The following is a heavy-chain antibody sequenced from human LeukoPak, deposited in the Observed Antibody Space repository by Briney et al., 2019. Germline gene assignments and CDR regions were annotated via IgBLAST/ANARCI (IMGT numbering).Heavy chain of an antibody. D-gene: IGHD4-17*01. Sequence: SETLCLTCTVSGGSISSGDYYWSWIRQPPGKGLEWIAYMYYSGSTYYNPSLKSRVTMSADTSKNQLSLKLSSVTAADTAVYYCARDLVTVTKGFDIWGQGTMVSVSS. CDR3: ARDLVTVTKGFDI. CDR2: MYYSGST. V-gene: IGHV4-30-4*01. J-gene: IGHJ3*02. CDR1: GGSISSGDYY.